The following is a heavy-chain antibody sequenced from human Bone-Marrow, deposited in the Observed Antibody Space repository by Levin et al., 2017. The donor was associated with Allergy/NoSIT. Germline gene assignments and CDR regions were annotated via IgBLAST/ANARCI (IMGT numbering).Heavy chain of an antibody. Sequence: KASETLSLTCAVSGGSISSGGYSWSWIRQPPGKGLEWIGYIYHSGSTYYNPSLKSRVTISVDRSKNQFSLKLSSVTAADTAVYYCARGVLLWFGERLVGFDPWGQGTLVTVSS. CDR2: IYHSGST. J-gene: IGHJ5*02. CDR3: ARGVLLWFGERLVGFDP. V-gene: IGHV4-30-2*01. D-gene: IGHD3-10*01. CDR1: GGSISSGGYS.